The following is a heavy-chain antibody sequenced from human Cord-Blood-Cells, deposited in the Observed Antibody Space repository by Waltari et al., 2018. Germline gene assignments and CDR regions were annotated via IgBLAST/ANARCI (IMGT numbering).Heavy chain of an antibody. V-gene: IGHV3-48*01. CDR2: ISSSSSTI. CDR3: ARDRGGAFDI. Sequence: EVQLVESGGGLVQPGGSLSLSCDASGFTFSSSSMHWVRQAPGKGLEWVSYISSSSSTIYYADSVKGRFTISRDNAKNSLYLQMNSLRAEDTAVYYCARDRGGAFDIWGQGTMVTVSS. D-gene: IGHD3-10*01. CDR1: GFTFSSSS. J-gene: IGHJ3*02.